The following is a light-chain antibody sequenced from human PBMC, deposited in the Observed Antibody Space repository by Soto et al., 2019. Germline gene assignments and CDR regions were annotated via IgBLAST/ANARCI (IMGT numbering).Light chain of an antibody. CDR2: EVT. CDR3: ASYTSADTRV. CDR1: SSDIGGHDY. J-gene: IGLJ3*02. V-gene: IGLV2-14*01. Sequence: QSALTQPASVSGSPGQSITISCTGTSSDIGGHDYVFWYQQYPGEAPKLLISEVTNRPSGVSRRFSGSKSGATASLTITGLLAEDEADYYCASYTSADTRVFGGGTKVTVL.